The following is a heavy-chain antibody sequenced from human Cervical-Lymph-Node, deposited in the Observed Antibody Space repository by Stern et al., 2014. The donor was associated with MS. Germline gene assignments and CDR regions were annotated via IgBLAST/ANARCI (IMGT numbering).Heavy chain of an antibody. D-gene: IGHD6-6*01. CDR3: ARVRVGIAARPGGYGMDV. CDR2: INPNSGGT. CDR1: GYTFTGYY. Sequence: VQLVQSGAEVKKPGASVKVSCKASGYTFTGYYMHWVRQAPGQGLEWKGWINPNSGGTNYAQKFQGRVTMTRDTSISTAYMELSRLRSDDTAVYYCARVRVGIAARPGGYGMDVWGQGTTATVSS. J-gene: IGHJ6*02. V-gene: IGHV1-2*02.